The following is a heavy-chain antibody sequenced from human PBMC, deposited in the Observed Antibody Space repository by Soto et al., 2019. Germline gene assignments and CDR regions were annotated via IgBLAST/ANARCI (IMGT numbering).Heavy chain of an antibody. V-gene: IGHV4-34*01. J-gene: IGHJ6*02. CDR1: GGSFSGYY. CDR3: ARGSYSSSYYYYYGMDV. Sequence: SETLSLTCAVYGGSFSGYYWSWIRQPPGKGLEWIGEINHSGSTNYNPSLKSRVTISVDTSKNQFSLKLSSVTAADTAVYYCARGSYSSSYYYYYGMDVWGQGTTVTVSS. D-gene: IGHD6-13*01. CDR2: INHSGST.